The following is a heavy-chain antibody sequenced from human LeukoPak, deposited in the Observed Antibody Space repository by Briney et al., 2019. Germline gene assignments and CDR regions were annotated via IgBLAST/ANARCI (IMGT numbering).Heavy chain of an antibody. CDR1: GFTFSSYS. D-gene: IGHD4-17*01. Sequence: GGSLRLSCAASGFTFSSYSMNWVRQAPGKGLEWVSSIRGSDGSTYYADSVKGRFAISRDNSKNTLYLQMNSLRAEDTAVYYCAKDVYGDYGGLDYWGQGTLVTVSS. CDR2: IRGSDGST. V-gene: IGHV3-23*01. CDR3: AKDVYGDYGGLDY. J-gene: IGHJ4*02.